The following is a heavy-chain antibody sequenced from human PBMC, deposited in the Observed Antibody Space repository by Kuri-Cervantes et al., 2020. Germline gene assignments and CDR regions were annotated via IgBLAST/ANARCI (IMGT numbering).Heavy chain of an antibody. CDR2: IYSGGST. D-gene: IGHD2-15*01. CDR1: GFTVSSNY. J-gene: IGHJ4*02. CDR3: ATFLGGAFHETY. V-gene: IGHV3-53*01. Sequence: GGSLRLSCAASGFTVSSNYMSWVRQAPGKGLEWVSVIYSGGSTYYADSVKGRFTISRDNSKNTLYLQMNSLRAEDTAVYYCATFLGGAFHETYWGQGTLVTVSS.